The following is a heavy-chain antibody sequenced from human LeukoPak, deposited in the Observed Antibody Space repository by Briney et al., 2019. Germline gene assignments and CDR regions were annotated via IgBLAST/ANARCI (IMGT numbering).Heavy chain of an antibody. Sequence: ASVKVSCKASGYTFTGYYMHWVRQAPGQGLEWMGWINTNTGNPTYAQGFTGRFVFSLDTSVSTAYLQISSLKAEDTAVYYCARYYYGSGSYYNQRNSDYWGQGTLVTVSS. J-gene: IGHJ4*02. V-gene: IGHV7-4-1*02. CDR1: GYTFTGYY. CDR3: ARYYYGSGSYYNQRNSDY. CDR2: INTNTGNP. D-gene: IGHD3-10*01.